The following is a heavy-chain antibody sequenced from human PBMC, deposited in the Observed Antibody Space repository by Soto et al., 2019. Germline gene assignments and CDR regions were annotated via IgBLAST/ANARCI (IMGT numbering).Heavy chain of an antibody. CDR2: IIPIFGTA. CDR1: GGTFSNYA. D-gene: IGHD4-4*01. J-gene: IGHJ4*02. Sequence: QVQLVQSGAEVKKPGSSVKVSCKASGGTFSNYAISWVRQAPGQGLEWMGGIIPIFGTADYAQTFQGRVRITADESTSTAYMELSSLRSEDTAVYYCARDGGVYDYSPFDYWGQGTLVTVSS. V-gene: IGHV1-69*12. CDR3: ARDGGVYDYSPFDY.